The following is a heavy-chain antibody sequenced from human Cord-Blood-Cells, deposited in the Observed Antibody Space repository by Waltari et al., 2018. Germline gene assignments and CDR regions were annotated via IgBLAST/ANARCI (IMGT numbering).Heavy chain of an antibody. CDR2: IIPIFGTA. V-gene: IGHV1-69*01. D-gene: IGHD6-19*01. CDR1: GGTFSSYA. J-gene: IGHJ2*01. CDR3: ARSYPGYSSGWYWYFDL. Sequence: QVQLVQSGAEVKKPGSSVKVSCKASGGTFSSYAISWVSQAPGQGLEWMGGIIPIFGTANYAQKFQGRVTITADESTSTAYMELSSLRSEDTAVYYCARSYPGYSSGWYWYFDLWGRGTLVTVSS.